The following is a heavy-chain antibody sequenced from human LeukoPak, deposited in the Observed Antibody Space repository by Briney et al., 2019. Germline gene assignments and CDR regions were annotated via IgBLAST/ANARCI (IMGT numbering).Heavy chain of an antibody. CDR1: GGSINNDY. J-gene: IGHJ4*02. V-gene: IGHV4-59*01. D-gene: IGHD3-10*01. Sequence: SETLSLTCTVSGGSINNDYWSWIRQPPGKGLEWIGYLSYSGSTSYNPSLKGRVTISADTSKNQFSLKMNSVTAADTAVYYCARSLSRSSYGNFDYWGQGTLVTVSP. CDR2: LSYSGST. CDR3: ARSLSRSSYGNFDY.